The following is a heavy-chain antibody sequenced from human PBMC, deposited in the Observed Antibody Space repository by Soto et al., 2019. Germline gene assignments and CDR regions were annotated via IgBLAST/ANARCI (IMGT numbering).Heavy chain of an antibody. J-gene: IGHJ4*02. D-gene: IGHD2-2*01. CDR2: INHSGGT. CDR3: AFSTMPRTRDLVY. CDR1: DGSFRPSF. V-gene: IGHV4-34*01. Sequence: PSETXSLTCTVYDGSFRPSFCSWIRKPPGKGLEWMGEINHSGGTIYNPSLKSRVTISGDTSSNQFSLKLTSVTASDTAVYYCAFSTMPRTRDLVYWAQGTLVTVSS.